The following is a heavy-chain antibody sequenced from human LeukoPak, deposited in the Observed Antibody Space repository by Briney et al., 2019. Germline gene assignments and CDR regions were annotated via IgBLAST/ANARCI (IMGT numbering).Heavy chain of an antibody. CDR3: ATEKRITIFGVVRGAFDI. J-gene: IGHJ3*02. V-gene: IGHV1-24*01. CDR1: GYTLTELS. Sequence: GASVKVSCKVSGYTLTELSMHWVRQAPGKGLEWMGGYDPEDGETIYAQKFQGRVTMTEDTSTDTAYMELSSLRSEDTAVYYCATEKRITIFGVVRGAFDIWGQGTMVPVSS. CDR2: YDPEDGET. D-gene: IGHD3-3*01.